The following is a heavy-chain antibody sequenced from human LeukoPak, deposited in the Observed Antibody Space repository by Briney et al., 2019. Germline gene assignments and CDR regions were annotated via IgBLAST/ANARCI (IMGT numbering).Heavy chain of an antibody. CDR1: GFTFSSYE. V-gene: IGHV3-48*03. J-gene: IGHJ4*02. CDR3: ARGPDIVVVVAATLFDY. CDR2: ISSSGSTI. Sequence: GGSLRLSCAASGFTFSSYEMNWVRQAPGKGLEWVSYISSSGSTIYYADSVKGRFTISRDNAKNSLYLQMNSLRAEDTAVYYCARGPDIVVVVAATLFDYWGQGTLVTVSS. D-gene: IGHD2-15*01.